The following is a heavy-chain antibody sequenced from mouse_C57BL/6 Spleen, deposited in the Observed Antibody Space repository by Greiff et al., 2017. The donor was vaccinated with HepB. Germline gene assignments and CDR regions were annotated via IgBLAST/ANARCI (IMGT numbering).Heavy chain of an antibody. J-gene: IGHJ4*01. D-gene: IGHD1-1*01. Sequence: VQLKQSGAELVRPGASVKLSCTASGFNIKDDYMHWVKQRPEQGLEWIGWIDPENGDTEYASKFQGKATITADTSSNTAYLQLSSLTSEDTAVYYCTYGSSPYAMDYWGQGTSVTVSS. CDR3: TYGSSPYAMDY. CDR2: IDPENGDT. V-gene: IGHV14-4*01. CDR1: GFNIKDDY.